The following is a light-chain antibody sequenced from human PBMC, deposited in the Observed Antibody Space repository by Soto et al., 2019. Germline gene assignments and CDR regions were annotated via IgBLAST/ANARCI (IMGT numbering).Light chain of an antibody. J-gene: IGKJ1*01. CDR1: QSVGSSY. V-gene: IGKV3-20*01. CDR2: DAS. CDR3: QKYNNWPPIT. Sequence: EIVLTQSPGTLSLSPGERATLYCRASQSVGSSYLAWYQQKPGQAPRLLIYDASNRATGTPARFSGSGSGTDFTLTISRLQSEDFAVYYCQKYNNWPPITFGQGTKVDIK.